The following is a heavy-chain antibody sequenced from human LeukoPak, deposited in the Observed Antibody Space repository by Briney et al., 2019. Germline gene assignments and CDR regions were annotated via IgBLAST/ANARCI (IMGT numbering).Heavy chain of an antibody. V-gene: IGHV3-48*04. J-gene: IGHJ4*02. CDR3: ARDDRGDGYKQDFDY. Sequence: GGSLRLSCAASGFTFSSYSMNWVRQAPGKGLEWLSYIGVSSSIFYADSVKGRFTISRDNAKKSLYLQMNSLRAEDTAVYYCARDDRGDGYKQDFDYWGQGTLVTVSS. D-gene: IGHD5-24*01. CDR2: IGVSSSI. CDR1: GFTFSSYS.